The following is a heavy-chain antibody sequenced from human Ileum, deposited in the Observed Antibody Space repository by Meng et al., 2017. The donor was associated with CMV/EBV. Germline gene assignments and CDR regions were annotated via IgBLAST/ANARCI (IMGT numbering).Heavy chain of an antibody. D-gene: IGHD2-2*02. CDR2: IFYSGST. J-gene: IGHJ6*02. Sequence: SETLSLTCTVSGGSISSYYWSWIRQPPGKGLEWIGYIFYSGSTNYNPSLNSRVTISVDTSKNQFSLNLSSVTAADTAVYYCARVHCSSTSCYNGMDVWGQGTTVTVSS. CDR1: GGSISSYY. CDR3: ARVHCSSTSCYNGMDV. V-gene: IGHV4-59*01.